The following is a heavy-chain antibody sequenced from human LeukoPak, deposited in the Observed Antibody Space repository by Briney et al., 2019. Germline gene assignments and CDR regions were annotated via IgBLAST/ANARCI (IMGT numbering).Heavy chain of an antibody. CDR3: ARRDSSSHYYYGMDV. V-gene: IGHV4-38-2*02. CDR1: GYSISSGYY. CDR2: IYHSGST. Sequence: SETLSLTCTVSGYSISSGYYWGWIRQPPGKGLEWIGSIYHSGSTYYNPSLKSRVTISVDTSKNQFSLKLSSVTAADTAVYYCARRDSSSHYYYGMDVWGQGTTVTVSS. J-gene: IGHJ6*02. D-gene: IGHD6-13*01.